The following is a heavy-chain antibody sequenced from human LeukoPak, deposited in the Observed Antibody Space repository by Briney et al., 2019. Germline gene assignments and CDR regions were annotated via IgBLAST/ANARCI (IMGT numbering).Heavy chain of an antibody. D-gene: IGHD2/OR15-2a*01. CDR1: ESTLSKFW. CDR2: INRDGSTT. CDR3: ARGNYYGMDV. J-gene: IGHJ6*02. Sequence: RGSLRLSCAASESTLSKFWMHWVRQAPGKGLVWVSGINRDGSTTTYADSVKGRFTVSRDNAKNTLYLQMNSLSAEDTAVYYCARGNYYGMDVWGQGTTVTVSS. V-gene: IGHV3-74*03.